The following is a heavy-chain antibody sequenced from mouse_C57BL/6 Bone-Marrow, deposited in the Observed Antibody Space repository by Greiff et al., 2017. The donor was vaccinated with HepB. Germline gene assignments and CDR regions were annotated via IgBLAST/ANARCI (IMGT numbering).Heavy chain of an antibody. J-gene: IGHJ4*01. CDR2: ISDGGSYT. V-gene: IGHV5-4*01. CDR3: ARDPVFFYYDFAMDY. Sequence: EVQVVESGGGLVKPGGSLKLSSAASGFTFSSYAMSWVRQTPEKRLAWVATISDGGSYTYYPDNVKGRFTISRDNAKNNLYLQMSHLKSEDTAMYYCARDPVFFYYDFAMDYWGQGTSVTVSS. D-gene: IGHD2-4*01. CDR1: GFTFSSYA.